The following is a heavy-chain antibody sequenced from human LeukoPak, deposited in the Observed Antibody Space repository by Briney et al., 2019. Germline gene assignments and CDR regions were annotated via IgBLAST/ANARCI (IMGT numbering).Heavy chain of an antibody. CDR1: GGSFSGYY. J-gene: IGHJ4*02. CDR3: ASDPYCSSTSCYTGSFDY. D-gene: IGHD2-2*02. Sequence: PSETLSLTRAVYGGSFSGYYWSWIRQPPGKGLEWIGEINHSGSTNYNPSLKSRVTISVDTSKNQFSLKLSSVTAADTAVYYCASDPYCSSTSCYTGSFDYWGQGTLVTVSS. V-gene: IGHV4-34*01. CDR2: INHSGST.